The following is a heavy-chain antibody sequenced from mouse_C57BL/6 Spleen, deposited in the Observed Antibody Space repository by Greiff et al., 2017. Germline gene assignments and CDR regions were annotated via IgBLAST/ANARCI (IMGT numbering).Heavy chain of an antibody. CDR3: ARWINWDRAWFAY. V-gene: IGHV1-52*01. Sequence: VQLQQPGAELVRPGSSVKLSCKASGYTFTSYWMHWVKQRPIQGLEWIGNIDPSDSETHYNQKFKDKATLTVDKSSSTAYMQLSSLTSEDSAVYYCARWINWDRAWFAYWGQGTLVTVSA. D-gene: IGHD4-1*02. J-gene: IGHJ3*01. CDR2: IDPSDSET. CDR1: GYTFTSYW.